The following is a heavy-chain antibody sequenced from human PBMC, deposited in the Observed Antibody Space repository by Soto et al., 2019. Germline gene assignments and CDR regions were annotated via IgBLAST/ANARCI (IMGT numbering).Heavy chain of an antibody. V-gene: IGHV4-31*03. J-gene: IGHJ4*02. CDR1: GGSISSGGYY. CDR3: ARVALDYYDKGNNFEY. CDR2: IYYSGST. Sequence: SETLSLTCTVSGGSISSGGYYWSWIRQHPGKGQEWIGNIYYSGSTYYNPSLKSRVTISVDTSKNQFSLKLSSVTAADTAVYYFARVALDYYDKGNNFEYWGQGTLVTVSS. D-gene: IGHD3-22*01.